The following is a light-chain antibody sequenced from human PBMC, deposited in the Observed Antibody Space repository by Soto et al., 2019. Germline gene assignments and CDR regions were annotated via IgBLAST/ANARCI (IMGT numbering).Light chain of an antibody. J-gene: IGKJ1*01. Sequence: DIQMTQSPGSLSASVGERVSLTCRASQSISTFLNWYQQRPREAPKRLIYAATSLQSGVPARFSGSGSGADFTLTISSLQPEDFATYYCQQCYNTPRTFGQGTKVEVK. V-gene: IGKV1-39*01. CDR2: AAT. CDR1: QSISTF. CDR3: QQCYNTPRT.